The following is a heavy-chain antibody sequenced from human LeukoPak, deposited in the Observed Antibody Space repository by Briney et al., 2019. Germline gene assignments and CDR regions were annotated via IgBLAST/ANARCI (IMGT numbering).Heavy chain of an antibody. CDR2: IYYGGST. J-gene: IGHJ4*02. CDR3: ARHPGRTTLGYSDY. V-gene: IGHV4-39*01. Sequence: SETLSLTCTVSGGSISSSGYYWAWIRQPPGKGLEWIGSIYYGGSTYYDASLKSRVTISVDTSKNQFSLKLSSVTAADTAVYYCARHPGRTTLGYSDYWGQGTLVTVSS. D-gene: IGHD3-16*01. CDR1: GGSISSSGYY.